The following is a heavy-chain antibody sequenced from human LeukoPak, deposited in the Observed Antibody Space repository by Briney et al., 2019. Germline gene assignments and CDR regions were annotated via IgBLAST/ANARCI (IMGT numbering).Heavy chain of an antibody. V-gene: IGHV3-21*04. D-gene: IGHD2-15*01. J-gene: IGHJ4*02. Sequence: GGSLRLSCAASGFTFSSYAMHWVRQAPGKGLEWVSSISSSSYIYYADSVKGRFTISRDNAKNSLYLQMNSLRAEDTAVYYCARAKDPLPSSLFASDYWGQGTLVTVSS. CDR3: ARAKDPLPSSLFASDY. CDR1: GFTFSSYA. CDR2: ISSSSYI.